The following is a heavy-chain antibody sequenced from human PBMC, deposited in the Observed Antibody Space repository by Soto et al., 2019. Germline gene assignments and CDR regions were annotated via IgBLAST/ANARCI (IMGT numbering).Heavy chain of an antibody. Sequence: GGSLRLSCEASGFTFTDYHMSWIRQAPGKGLEWVALISETGSHTAYAESVKGRFTISRDNARPSVFLQMNSLRSDDTAVYFCARSLRATSPLTFWGQRTPVTVSS. CDR1: GFTFTDYH. J-gene: IGHJ4*02. CDR3: ARSLRATSPLTF. D-gene: IGHD7-27*01. V-gene: IGHV3-11*06. CDR2: ISETGSHT.